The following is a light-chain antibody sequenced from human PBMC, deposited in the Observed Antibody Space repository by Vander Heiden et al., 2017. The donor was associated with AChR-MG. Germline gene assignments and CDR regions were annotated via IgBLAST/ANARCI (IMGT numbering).Light chain of an antibody. J-gene: IGKJ2*01. V-gene: IGKV3-15*01. CDR2: GAS. Sequence: EIVMTQSPATLSVPPGERATLSCRASQSVSSNLAWYQQKPGQAPRLLIYGASTRATGIPARFSGSGSGTEFTLTISSLQSEDFAVYYCQQYNTWPSYTFGQGTKLEIK. CDR3: QQYNTWPSYT. CDR1: QSVSSN.